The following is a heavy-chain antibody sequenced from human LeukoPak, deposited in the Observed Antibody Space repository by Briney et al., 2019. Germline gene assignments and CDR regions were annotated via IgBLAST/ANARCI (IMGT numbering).Heavy chain of an antibody. CDR2: IIPIFGTA. Sequence: GASVKVPCKASGGTFSSYAISWVRQAPGQGLEWMGGIIPIFGTANYAQKFQGRVTITTDESTSTAYMELSSLRSEDTAVYYCASEYCSSTSCQNYWGQGTLVTVSS. V-gene: IGHV1-69*05. CDR1: GGTFSSYA. D-gene: IGHD2-2*01. J-gene: IGHJ4*02. CDR3: ASEYCSSTSCQNY.